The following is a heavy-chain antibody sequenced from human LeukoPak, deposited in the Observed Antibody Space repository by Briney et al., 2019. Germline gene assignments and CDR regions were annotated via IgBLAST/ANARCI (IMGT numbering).Heavy chain of an antibody. D-gene: IGHD2-15*01. J-gene: IGHJ5*02. CDR2: INHSGST. V-gene: IGHV4-34*01. Sequence: SETLSLTCTVSGGSISSYYWSWIRQPPGKGLEWIGEINHSGSTNYNPSLKSRVTISVDTSKNQFSLKLSSVTAADTAVYYCARGRSRLLFEPWGQGTQVTVSS. CDR3: ARGRSRLLFEP. CDR1: GGSISSYY.